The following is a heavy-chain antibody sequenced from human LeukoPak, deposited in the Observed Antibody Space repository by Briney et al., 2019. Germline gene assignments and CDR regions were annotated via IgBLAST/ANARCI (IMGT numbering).Heavy chain of an antibody. V-gene: IGHV3-21*01. D-gene: IGHD6-13*01. CDR2: ISSSSSYI. Sequence: PGGSLRPSCAASGFTFSSYSMNWVRQAPGKGLEWVSSISSSSSYIYYADSVKGRFTISRDNAKNSLYLQMNSLRAEDTAVYYCARAAADAFDIWGQGTMVTVSS. CDR3: ARAAADAFDI. CDR1: GFTFSSYS. J-gene: IGHJ3*02.